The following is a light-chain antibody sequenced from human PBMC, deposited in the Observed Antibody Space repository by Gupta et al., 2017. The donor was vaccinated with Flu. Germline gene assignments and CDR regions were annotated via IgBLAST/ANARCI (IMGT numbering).Light chain of an antibody. J-gene: IGKJ3*01. Sequence: SLGERATINCKSSQSVLFNSNKQNYLAWYQQKAGQPPKLLFYWASTRESGVPDRFSVSGSGTDFTLTITSLQAEDVAVYFCHQYYSIPFTFGPGTKVDIK. CDR1: QSVLFNSNKQNY. CDR3: HQYYSIPFT. V-gene: IGKV4-1*01. CDR2: WAS.